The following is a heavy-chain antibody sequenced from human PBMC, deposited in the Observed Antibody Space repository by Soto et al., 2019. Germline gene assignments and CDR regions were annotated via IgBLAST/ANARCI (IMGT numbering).Heavy chain of an antibody. J-gene: IGHJ4*02. CDR1: GFTFGRYG. V-gene: IGHV3-30*18. CDR3: AKETIQVGGPNYFDY. CDR2: ISWDGLAQ. D-gene: IGHD1-1*01. Sequence: VQLVESGGGVVQPGRSLRLLCEASGFTFGRYGMHWVRQAPGMGLEWVAVISWDGLAQYYGDSVRGRFTISRDNSQSTLYLQMNSLRTEDTAIYYCAKETIQVGGPNYFDYWGQGVRVTVSS.